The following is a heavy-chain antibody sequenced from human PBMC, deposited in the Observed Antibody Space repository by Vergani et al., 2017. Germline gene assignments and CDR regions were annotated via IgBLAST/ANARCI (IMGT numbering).Heavy chain of an antibody. Sequence: EVQLLESGGGLVQPGGSLRLSCAASGFTFSSYAMSWVRQAPGKGLEWVSAISGSGCSTYYADSVKGRFTISKDNSKNTLYLQMNNLRAEDTAVYYCAKGGDSGSYSGHYYYMDVWGKGTTVTVSS. V-gene: IGHV3-23*01. CDR3: AKGGDSGSYSGHYYYMDV. CDR2: ISGSGCST. D-gene: IGHD1-26*01. J-gene: IGHJ6*03. CDR1: GFTFSSYA.